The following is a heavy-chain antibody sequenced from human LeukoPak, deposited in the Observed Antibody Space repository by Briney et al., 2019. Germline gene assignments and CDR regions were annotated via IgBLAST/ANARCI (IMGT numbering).Heavy chain of an antibody. V-gene: IGHV1-2*02. Sequence: VASVKVSCKASGYTFTGYYMHWVRQAPGQGLEWMGWINPNSGGTNYAQKFQGRVTMTRDTSISTAYMELSRLRSDDTAVYYCARAGDIVVVVAADNWFDPWGQGTLVTVSS. CDR3: ARAGDIVVVVAADNWFDP. D-gene: IGHD2-15*01. CDR1: GYTFTGYY. J-gene: IGHJ5*02. CDR2: INPNSGGT.